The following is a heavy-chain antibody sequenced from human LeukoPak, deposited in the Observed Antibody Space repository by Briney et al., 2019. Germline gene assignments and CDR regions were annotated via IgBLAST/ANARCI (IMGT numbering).Heavy chain of an antibody. J-gene: IGHJ5*02. CDR2: IIPIFGTA. D-gene: IGHD3-10*01. Sequence: GASVKVSCKASGGTFSSYAISWVRQAPGQGLEWMGGIIPIFGTANYAQKFQGRVTMTRNTSISTAYMELSSLRSEDTAVYYCARTDYYGSGSYVWFDPWGQGTLVTVSS. V-gene: IGHV1-69*05. CDR3: ARTDYYGSGSYVWFDP. CDR1: GGTFSSYA.